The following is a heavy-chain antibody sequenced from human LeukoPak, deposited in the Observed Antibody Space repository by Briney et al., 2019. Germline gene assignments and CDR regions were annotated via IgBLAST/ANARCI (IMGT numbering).Heavy chain of an antibody. V-gene: IGHV4-59*08. Sequence: SETLSLTCTVSGGSFNSYYWSWIRQPPGKGLEWIGYIYYSGSTNYNPSLKSRVTISVDTSKNQFSLKLSSVTAADTAVYYCARSVRGAMSGYYYYMDVWGKGTTVTISS. J-gene: IGHJ6*03. CDR2: IYYSGST. CDR1: GGSFNSYY. D-gene: IGHD3-10*01. CDR3: ARSVRGAMSGYYYYMDV.